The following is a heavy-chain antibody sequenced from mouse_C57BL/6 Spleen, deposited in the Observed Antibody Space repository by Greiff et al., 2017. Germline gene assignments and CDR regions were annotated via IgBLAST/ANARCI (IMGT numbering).Heavy chain of an antibody. CDR2: ISSGGSYT. Sequence: EVKLVESGGDLVKPGGSLKLSCAASGFTFSSYGMSWVRQTPDKRLEWVATISSGGSYTYYPDSVKGRFTISRDNAKNTLYLQMSSLKSEDTAMYYCARQGDYYGSSDFDYWGQGTTLTVSS. CDR1: GFTFSSYG. CDR3: ARQGDYYGSSDFDY. J-gene: IGHJ2*01. V-gene: IGHV5-6*01. D-gene: IGHD1-1*01.